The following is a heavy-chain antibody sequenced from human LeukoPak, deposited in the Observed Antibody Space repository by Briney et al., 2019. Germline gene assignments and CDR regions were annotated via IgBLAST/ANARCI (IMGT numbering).Heavy chain of an antibody. V-gene: IGHV3-33*01. CDR2: IWYDGSNK. J-gene: IGHJ3*02. D-gene: IGHD5-12*01. CDR1: GFTFSSYG. CDR3: ARGATNDAFDI. Sequence: GGSLRLSCAESGFTFSSYGMHWVRQAPGKGLEWVAVIWYDGSNKYYADSVKGRFTISRDNSKNTLYLQMNSLRAEDTAVYYCARGATNDAFDIWGQGTMVTVSS.